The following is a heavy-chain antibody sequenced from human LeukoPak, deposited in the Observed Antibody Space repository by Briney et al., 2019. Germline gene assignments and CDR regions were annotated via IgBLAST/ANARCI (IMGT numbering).Heavy chain of an antibody. D-gene: IGHD3-22*01. CDR2: IYYSGST. CDR3: ARHDLNYYDSSGYYFSSFDY. J-gene: IGHJ4*02. Sequence: SETLSLTCAVYGGSFSGYYWGWIRQPPGKGLEWIGSIYYSGSTYYNPSLKSRVTISVDTSKNQFSLKLSSVTAADTAVYYCARHDLNYYDSSGYYFSSFDYWGQGTLVTVSS. V-gene: IGHV4-39*01. CDR1: GGSFSGYY.